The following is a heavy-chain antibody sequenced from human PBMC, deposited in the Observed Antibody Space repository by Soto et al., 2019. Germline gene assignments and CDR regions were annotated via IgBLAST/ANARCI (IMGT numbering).Heavy chain of an antibody. V-gene: IGHV4-39*01. CDR1: GGSISSSSYY. Sequence: SETLSLTCTVSGGSISSSSYYWGWIRQPPGKGLEWIGSIYYSGSTYYNPSLKSRVTISVDTSKNQFSLKLSSVTAADTAVYYCARQVSGYSSSPKGSMDVWGQGTTVTVSS. CDR3: ARQVSGYSSSPKGSMDV. CDR2: IYYSGST. J-gene: IGHJ6*02. D-gene: IGHD6-6*01.